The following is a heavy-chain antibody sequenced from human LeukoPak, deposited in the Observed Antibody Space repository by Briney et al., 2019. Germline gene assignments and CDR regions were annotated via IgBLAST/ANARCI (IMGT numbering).Heavy chain of an antibody. J-gene: IGHJ4*02. CDR1: GGSISSYY. D-gene: IGHD6-19*01. V-gene: IGHV4-59*01. CDR2: IYYSGST. CDR3: ARSGYSSGMARLDY. Sequence: SETLSLTCTVSGGSISSYYWSWIRQPPVKELEWLGYIYYSGSTNYNPSLKSRVTMSVDTSKNQFSLKLSSVTATDTAVYYCARSGYSSGMARLDYWGQGTLVTVSS.